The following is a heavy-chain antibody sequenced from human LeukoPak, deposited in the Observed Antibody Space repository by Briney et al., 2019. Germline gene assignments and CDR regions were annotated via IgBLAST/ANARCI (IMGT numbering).Heavy chain of an antibody. CDR1: GGSISSYY. D-gene: IGHD3-10*01. CDR2: IYYSGST. J-gene: IGHJ2*01. Sequence: SETLSLTCTVSGGSISSYYWSWIREPPGKGLEWIGYIYYSGSTNYNPSLKSRVTISVDTSKNQFSLKLSSVTAADTAVYYCARDKAGVIRYFDLWGRGTLVTASS. CDR3: ARDKAGVIRYFDL. V-gene: IGHV4-59*01.